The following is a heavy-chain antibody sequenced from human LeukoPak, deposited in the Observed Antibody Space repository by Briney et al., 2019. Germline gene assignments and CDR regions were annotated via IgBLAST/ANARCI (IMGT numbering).Heavy chain of an antibody. CDR1: GGSIGSGSYY. CDR3: TRDQYHFDRDYFNYYMDV. V-gene: IGHV4-61*10. CDR2: VYYTGSA. D-gene: IGHD3-22*01. J-gene: IGHJ6*03. Sequence: SQTLSLTCTVSGGSIGSGSYYWSWIRQPAGKGLEWIGYVYYTGSANYNPSLKSRVTISVDTSQNQFSLKMNSVTAADTAVYYCTRDQYHFDRDYFNYYMDVWGKGTTVTVSS.